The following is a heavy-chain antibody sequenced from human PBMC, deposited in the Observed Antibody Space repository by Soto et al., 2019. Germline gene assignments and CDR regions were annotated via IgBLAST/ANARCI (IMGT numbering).Heavy chain of an antibody. V-gene: IGHV1-69*02. CDR1: GGTFSSYT. D-gene: IGHD2-15*01. CDR2: IIPIIGIA. J-gene: IGHJ4*02. CDR3: ARAPSEGYCSGGICYPFDY. Sequence: QVQLVQSGAEVKKPGSSVKVSCKASGGTFSSYTISWVRQAPGQGLEWMGRIIPIIGIANYAQKFQGRVTSTADKSTIQAYMELSSLRSEDTAVYYCARAPSEGYCSGGICYPFDYWGQGTLVTVSS.